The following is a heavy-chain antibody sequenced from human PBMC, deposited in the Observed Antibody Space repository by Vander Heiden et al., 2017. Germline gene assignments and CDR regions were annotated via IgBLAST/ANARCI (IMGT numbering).Heavy chain of an antibody. Sequence: EVQLVESGGGLHRPGVSLKPSRAASGVSFSRYSKDWIRQAPGKGREWVSCISSSGSYIYYADAVKGRFTISRDDAKNSPLLQMSGLRAEDTAVYFWARGDSWSVDYLGQGTLGTVSS. J-gene: IGHJ4*02. CDR1: GVSFSRYS. CDR3: ARGDSWSVDY. D-gene: IGHD1-26*01. CDR2: ISSSGSYI. V-gene: IGHV3-21*02.